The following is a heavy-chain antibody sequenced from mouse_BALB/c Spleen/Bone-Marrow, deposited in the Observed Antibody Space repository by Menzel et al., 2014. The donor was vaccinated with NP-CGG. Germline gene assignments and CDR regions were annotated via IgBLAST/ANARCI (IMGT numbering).Heavy chain of an antibody. V-gene: IGHV14-3*02. J-gene: IGHJ3*01. D-gene: IGHD1-1*01. CDR3: ASYYYGRSSFTY. CDR1: GFNIKDTY. CDR2: IDPANGNT. Sequence: VQLQQSGAELVKPGASVKLSCTASGFNIKDTYMHWVRRRPEQGLEWIGRIDPANGNTKYDPEFQGKATITADTSSNTAYLQLSSLTSEDTAVYYCASYYYGRSSFTYWGQGTLVTVSA.